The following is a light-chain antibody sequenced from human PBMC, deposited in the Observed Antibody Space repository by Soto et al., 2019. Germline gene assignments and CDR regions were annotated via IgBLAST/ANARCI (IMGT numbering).Light chain of an antibody. CDR2: EVS. CDR3: SSYEVSNSYV. CDR1: SSDVGAYIY. J-gene: IGLJ1*01. Sequence: QSVLTQPPSASGSPGQSVTISCTGTSSDVGAYIYVSWYQQHPGKAPKLVIYEVSKRPPGVPDRFSGSRSGNTASLTVSGLQAEDEADYYCSSYEVSNSYVFGTGTKVTVL. V-gene: IGLV2-8*01.